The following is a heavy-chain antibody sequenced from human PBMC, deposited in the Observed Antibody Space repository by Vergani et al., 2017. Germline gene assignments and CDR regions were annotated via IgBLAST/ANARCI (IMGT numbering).Heavy chain of an antibody. V-gene: IGHV1-46*03. Sequence: QVQVVQSGAEVKKSGASVKVSCKTSGYTFSNNYMHWVRQAPGQGLEWMGIINPSGGHTNYAQKFQGRVTMTRDTSTSTVYMELSSLISEDTAIYYCARGDYGILTGYRYWGQGTLVTVSA. CDR3: ARGDYGILTGYRY. CDR2: INPSGGHT. D-gene: IGHD3-9*01. CDR1: GYTFSNNY. J-gene: IGHJ4*02.